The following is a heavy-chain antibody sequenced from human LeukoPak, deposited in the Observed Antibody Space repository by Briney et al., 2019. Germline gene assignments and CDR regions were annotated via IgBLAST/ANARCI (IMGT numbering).Heavy chain of an antibody. CDR2: IIPIFGTA. Sequence: GSSVKVSCKASGGTFSSYAISWVRQAPGQGLEWMGGIIPIFGTANYAQKFQGRVTITADESTSTAYMELNSLRAEDTAVYYCAKDREQWLVPFDYWGQGTLVTVSS. V-gene: IGHV1-69*01. CDR3: AKDREQWLVPFDY. CDR1: GGTFSSYA. J-gene: IGHJ4*02. D-gene: IGHD6-19*01.